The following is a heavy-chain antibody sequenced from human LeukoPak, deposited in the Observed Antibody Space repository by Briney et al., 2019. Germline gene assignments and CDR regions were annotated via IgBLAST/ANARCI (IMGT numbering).Heavy chain of an antibody. CDR3: ARDLTYYDFWSGYGPV. V-gene: IGHV4-61*02. CDR1: GGSISSGSYY. Sequence: SETLSLTCTVSGGSISSGSYYWSWIRQPAGKGLEWIGRIYTSGSTNYNPSLKSRVTISVDTSKNQFSLKLSSVTAADTAVYYCARDLTYYDFWSGYGPVWGQGTLVTVSS. CDR2: IYTSGST. J-gene: IGHJ4*02. D-gene: IGHD3-3*01.